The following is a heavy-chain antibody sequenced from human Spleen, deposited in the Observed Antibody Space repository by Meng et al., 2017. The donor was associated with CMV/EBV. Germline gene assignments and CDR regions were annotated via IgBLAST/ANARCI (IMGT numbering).Heavy chain of an antibody. CDR2: IYYSGST. J-gene: IGHJ4*02. CDR3: ARDQPKDYDSSGYLYY. CDR1: GASSSGGYY. D-gene: IGHD3-22*01. V-gene: IGHV4-31*02. Sequence: GASSSGGYYWSWIRQHREKGLEWIGYIYYSGSTYNNPSLESRVNISVDTSKNQFSLKLSSVTAADTAVYYCARDQPKDYDSSGYLYYWGQGTLVTVSS.